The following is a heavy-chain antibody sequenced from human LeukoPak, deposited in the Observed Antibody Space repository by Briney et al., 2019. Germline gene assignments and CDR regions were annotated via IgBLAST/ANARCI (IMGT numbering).Heavy chain of an antibody. J-gene: IGHJ4*02. Sequence: GASVKVSCKASGYTFTSYGISWVRQAPGQGLEWMGWISAYNGNTNYAQKLQGRVTMTTDTSTSTAYMELRSLRSDDTAVYYCARANRPLGYCSSTSCYGYFIYWGQGTLVTVSS. CDR2: ISAYNGNT. CDR3: ARANRPLGYCSSTSCYGYFIY. D-gene: IGHD2-2*01. V-gene: IGHV1-18*01. CDR1: GYTFTSYG.